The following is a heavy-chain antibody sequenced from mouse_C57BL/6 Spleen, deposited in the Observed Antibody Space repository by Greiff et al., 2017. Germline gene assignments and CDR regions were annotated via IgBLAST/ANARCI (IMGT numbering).Heavy chain of an antibody. Sequence: VQLQQSGPELVKPGASVKISCKASGYSFTGYYMNWVKQSPEKSLEWIGEINPSTGGTTYNQKFKAKATLTVDKSSSTAYMQLKSLTSEDSAVYYCARPDYSSSYEFDYWGQGTTVTVSS. CDR3: ARPDYSSSYEFDY. D-gene: IGHD1-1*01. CDR1: GYSFTGYY. V-gene: IGHV1-42*01. J-gene: IGHJ2*01. CDR2: INPSTGGT.